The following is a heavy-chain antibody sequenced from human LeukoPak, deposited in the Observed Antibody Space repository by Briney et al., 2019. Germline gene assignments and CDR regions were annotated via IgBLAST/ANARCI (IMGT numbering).Heavy chain of an antibody. D-gene: IGHD3-3*02. CDR3: AGEPTLGY. J-gene: IGHJ4*02. Sequence: PGGSLRLSCAASGFTFSSYAMHWVRQAPGKGLEWVAVISYDGSNKYYADSVKGRFTISRDNSKNTLYLQMNSLRAEDTAVYYCAGEPTLGYWGQGTLVTVSS. V-gene: IGHV3-30*04. CDR1: GFTFSSYA. CDR2: ISYDGSNK.